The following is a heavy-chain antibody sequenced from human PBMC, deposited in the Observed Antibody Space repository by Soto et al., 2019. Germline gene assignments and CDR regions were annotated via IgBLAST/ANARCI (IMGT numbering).Heavy chain of an antibody. CDR1: GFTFSSYG. CDR3: AKDRSSSPDY. V-gene: IGHV3-30*18. CDR2: ISYDGSNK. Sequence: PGGSLRLSCAASGFTFSSYGMHWVRQAPGKGLEWVAVISYDGSNKYYADSVKGRFTISRDNSKNTLYLQMNSLRAEDTAVYYCAKDRSSSPDYWGQGTLVTVSS. J-gene: IGHJ4*02. D-gene: IGHD6-13*01.